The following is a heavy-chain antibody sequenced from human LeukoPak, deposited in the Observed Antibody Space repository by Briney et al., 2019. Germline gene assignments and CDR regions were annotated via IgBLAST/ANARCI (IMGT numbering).Heavy chain of an antibody. J-gene: IGHJ5*02. D-gene: IGHD5-18*01. V-gene: IGHV4-34*01. Sequence: SETLSLTCAVYGGSFGGYYWSWIRQPPGKGLEWIGEINHSGSTNYNPSLKSRVTISVDTSKNQFSLELSSVTAADTAVYYCVGGVRVDTAAYNWFDPWGQGTLVTVSS. CDR3: VGGVRVDTAAYNWFDP. CDR1: GGSFGGYY. CDR2: INHSGST.